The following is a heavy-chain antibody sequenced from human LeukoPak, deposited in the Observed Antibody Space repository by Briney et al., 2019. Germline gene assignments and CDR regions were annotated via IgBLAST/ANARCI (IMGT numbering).Heavy chain of an antibody. CDR2: INSDGSEG. CDR1: GFTFSGFW. J-gene: IGHJ3*01. CDR3: ARSSYSSSSSV. Sequence: GGSLRLSCAVSGFTFSGFWMRWSRQAPGKGLEWVASINSDGSEGYYADVVKGRFTISRDNAKNSLYLQINSLRAEDTAVYYCARSSYSSSSSVWGQGTMVTVSS. D-gene: IGHD6-6*01. V-gene: IGHV3-7*03.